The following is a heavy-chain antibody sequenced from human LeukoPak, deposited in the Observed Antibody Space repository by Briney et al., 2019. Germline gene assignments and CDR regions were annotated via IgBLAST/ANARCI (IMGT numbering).Heavy chain of an antibody. CDR2: INSDGSEG. CDR1: GFTFSGFW. J-gene: IGHJ3*01. CDR3: ARSSYSSSSSV. Sequence: GGSLRLSCAVSGFTFSGFWMRWSRQAPGKGLEWVASINSDGSEGYYADVVKGRFTISRDNAKNSLYLQINSLRAEDTAVYYCARSSYSSSSSVWGQGTMVTVSS. D-gene: IGHD6-6*01. V-gene: IGHV3-7*03.